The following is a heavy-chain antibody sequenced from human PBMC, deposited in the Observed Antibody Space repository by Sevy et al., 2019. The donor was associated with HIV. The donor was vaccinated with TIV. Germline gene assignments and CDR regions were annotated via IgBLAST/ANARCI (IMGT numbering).Heavy chain of an antibody. CDR3: AKEPVLVVDYYSMDV. CDR1: GFTFSNYG. Sequence: GGSLRLSCAASGFTFSNYGMHWVRQAPGKGLEWVAFIRYEGSNKNNADSVKGRFTISRDNSKNTLYLQMNSLRPEDTAVYYCAKEPVLVVDYYSMDVWGQGTTVTVSS. D-gene: IGHD2-8*02. CDR2: IRYEGSNK. V-gene: IGHV3-30*02. J-gene: IGHJ6*02.